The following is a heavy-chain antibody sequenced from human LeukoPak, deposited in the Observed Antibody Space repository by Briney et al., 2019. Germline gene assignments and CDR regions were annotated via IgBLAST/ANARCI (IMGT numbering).Heavy chain of an antibody. V-gene: IGHV1-18*01. Sequence: ASVKVSCKASGYTFISYGISWVRQARGQGLEWMGWISAYNGNTNYAQKLQGRVTMTTDTSTSTAYMELRSLRSDDTAVYYCARPRRPYCTNGVCYDFDYWGQGTLVTVSS. J-gene: IGHJ4*02. CDR1: GYTFISYG. CDR2: ISAYNGNT. CDR3: ARPRRPYCTNGVCYDFDY. D-gene: IGHD2-8*01.